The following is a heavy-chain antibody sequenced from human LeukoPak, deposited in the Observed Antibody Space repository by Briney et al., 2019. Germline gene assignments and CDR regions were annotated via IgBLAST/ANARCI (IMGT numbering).Heavy chain of an antibody. D-gene: IGHD3-22*01. J-gene: IGHJ1*01. Sequence: SETLSLTCTVSGYSISSGYHWGWIRQPPGEGLGWIGRLYHSGSTYYNPSLRGRVTISVDTSKNQFSLKLKSVTAGYTAVCYCARVVQSTDSSGFYLPESFQHWGDGAPVTASS. V-gene: IGHV4-38-2*02. CDR1: GYSISSGYH. CDR2: LYHSGST. CDR3: ARVVQSTDSSGFYLPESFQH.